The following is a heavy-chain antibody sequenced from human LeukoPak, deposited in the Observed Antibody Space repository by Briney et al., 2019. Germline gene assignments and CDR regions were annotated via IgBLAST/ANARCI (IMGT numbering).Heavy chain of an antibody. Sequence: APVKVSCKASGYTFTSDGFNWVRQAPGQGLEWMGWISGYNGNTFYAQKFQDRVTMTTDTSTSTAYMELRSLISDDTAIYYCARGYGLNPVDYWGQGTLVTVSS. D-gene: IGHD4-17*01. J-gene: IGHJ4*02. V-gene: IGHV1-18*01. CDR2: ISGYNGNT. CDR1: GYTFTSDG. CDR3: ARGYGLNPVDY.